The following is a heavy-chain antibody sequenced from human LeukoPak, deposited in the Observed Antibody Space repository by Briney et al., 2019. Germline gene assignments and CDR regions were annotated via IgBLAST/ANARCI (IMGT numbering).Heavy chain of an antibody. V-gene: IGHV1-8*03. D-gene: IGHD3-22*01. CDR1: GYTFTSYD. CDR3: ARAYYYDSSGYYPYYYYMDV. Sequence: ASVKVSCKASGYTFTSYDINWVRQATGQGLEWMGWMNPNSGNTGYAQKFQGRVTITRNTSISTAYMELSSLRSEDTAVYYCARAYYYDSSGYYPYYYYMDVWGKGTTVTVSS. CDR2: MNPNSGNT. J-gene: IGHJ6*03.